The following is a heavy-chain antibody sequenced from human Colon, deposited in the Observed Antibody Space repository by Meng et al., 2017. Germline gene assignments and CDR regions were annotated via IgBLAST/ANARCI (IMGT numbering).Heavy chain of an antibody. CDR2: INLGNGNT. CDR3: TSPIY. V-gene: IGHV1-3*01. D-gene: IGHD3-9*01. Sequence: QVHLVRSGAEVKKPGASVKVPCKASGSTLSSYAVHWVRQAPGQRLEWMGWINLGNGNTKYSQNFQGRVTITRDTSASTAYMELSSLTSEDTAVYYCTSPIYWGQGTLVTVSS. J-gene: IGHJ4*02. CDR1: GSTLSSYA.